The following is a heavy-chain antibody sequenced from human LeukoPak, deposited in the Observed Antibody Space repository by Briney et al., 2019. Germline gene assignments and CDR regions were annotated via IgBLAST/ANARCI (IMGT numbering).Heavy chain of an antibody. CDR3: ARQDGNSKYYCDF. V-gene: IGHV5-51*01. CDR1: GYSFTFYW. Sequence: GESLKISCKGSGYSFTFYWIAWVRQMPGKGLEWMGIIYPADSDTRYSPSSQGQVTISADKSIATAYLQWSSLEASDTAMYYCARQDGNSKYYCDFWGQGTLVTVSS. J-gene: IGHJ4*02. D-gene: IGHD1-1*01. CDR2: IYPADSDT.